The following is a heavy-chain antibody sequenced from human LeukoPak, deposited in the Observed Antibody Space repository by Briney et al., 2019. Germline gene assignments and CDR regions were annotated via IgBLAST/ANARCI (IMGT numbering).Heavy chain of an antibody. CDR3: ARVVVPAAIVTGDWFDP. CDR2: INPNSGGT. Sequence: ASVKVSCKASGYTFTGYYMHWVRQAPGQGLEWMGWINPNSGGTNYAQKFQGRVTMTRDTSISTAYMELSRLRSDDTAVYYCARVVVPAAIVTGDWFDPWGQGTLVTVSP. CDR1: GYTFTGYY. V-gene: IGHV1-2*02. D-gene: IGHD2-2*02. J-gene: IGHJ5*02.